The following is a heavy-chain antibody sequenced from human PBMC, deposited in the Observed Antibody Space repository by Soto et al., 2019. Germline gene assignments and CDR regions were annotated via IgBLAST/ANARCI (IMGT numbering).Heavy chain of an antibody. Sequence: AASVKVSCKASGGTFSSYAISWVRQAPGQGLEWMGGIIPIFGTANYAQKFQGRVTITADESTSTAYMELSSLRSEDTAVYYSAKSVSESYEWFRAVDIWGQGTMVTVSS. CDR2: IIPIFGTA. CDR3: AKSVSESYEWFRAVDI. D-gene: IGHD1-26*01. J-gene: IGHJ3*02. CDR1: GGTFSSYA. V-gene: IGHV1-69*13.